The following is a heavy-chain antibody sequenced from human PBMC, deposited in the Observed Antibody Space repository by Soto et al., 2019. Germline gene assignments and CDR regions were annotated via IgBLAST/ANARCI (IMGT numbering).Heavy chain of an antibody. D-gene: IGHD2-2*02. CDR1: GFTFSSYG. CDR2: ISYDGSNK. V-gene: IGHV3-30*03. CDR3: ATHTQDY. Sequence: GGSLRLSCAASGFTFSSYGMHWVRQAPGKGLEWVAVISYDGSNKYYADSVKGRFTISRDNSKNTLYLQMNSLRAEDTAVYYCATHTQDYWGKGTLVTVSS. J-gene: IGHJ4*02.